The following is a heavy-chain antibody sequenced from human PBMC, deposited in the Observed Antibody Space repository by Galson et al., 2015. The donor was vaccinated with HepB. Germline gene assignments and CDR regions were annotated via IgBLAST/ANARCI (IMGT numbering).Heavy chain of an antibody. D-gene: IGHD3-16*01. CDR1: GFTFSSYA. V-gene: IGHV3-30-3*01. Sequence: SLRLSCAASGFTFSSYAVHWVRQAPGQGLEWLAIISYDGTKKYYGESVKGRFTISRDNSKNTAYLEINSLRAEDTAIYYCAREGGVGPTCMDVWGKGTMVSVSS. CDR3: AREGGVGPTCMDV. J-gene: IGHJ6*03. CDR2: ISYDGTKK.